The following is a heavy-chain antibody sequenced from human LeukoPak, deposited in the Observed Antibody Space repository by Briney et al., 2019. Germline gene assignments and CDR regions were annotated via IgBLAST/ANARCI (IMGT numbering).Heavy chain of an antibody. V-gene: IGHV4-59*01. CDR3: ARGGERLARVEH. CDR2: IYYSGST. J-gene: IGHJ4*02. D-gene: IGHD1-26*01. Sequence: SETLSLTCTVSGGSISSSYWSWIRQPPGKGLEWIGYIYYSGSTNYNPSLKSRVTISLDTSKNQFSLKLSSVTAADTAVYYCARGGERLARVEHWGQGTLVTVSS. CDR1: GGSISSSY.